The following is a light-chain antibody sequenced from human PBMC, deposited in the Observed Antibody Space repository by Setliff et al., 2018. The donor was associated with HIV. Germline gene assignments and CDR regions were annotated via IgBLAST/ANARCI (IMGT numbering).Light chain of an antibody. CDR2: DNS. J-gene: IGLJ1*01. CDR3: QVWDSSSDQPV. CDR1: KLGDKF. V-gene: IGLV3-21*02. Sequence: SYALTQPPSVSVSPGQTASITCSGDKLGDKFASWYQQKPGQAPVLVVYDNSDRPSGIPERFSGSKSGNTATLTISRVEAGDEADYYCQVWDSSSDQPVFGTGTKVTV.